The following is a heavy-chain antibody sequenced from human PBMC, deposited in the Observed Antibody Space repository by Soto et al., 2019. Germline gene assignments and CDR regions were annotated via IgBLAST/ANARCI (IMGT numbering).Heavy chain of an antibody. CDR2: IYYSGST. CDR1: GGSISSGAYY. CDR3: ARGYDSSGYWGGLDFDY. D-gene: IGHD3-22*01. V-gene: IGHV4-31*03. Sequence: QVQLQESGPGLVKPSQTLSLTCTVSGGSISSGAYYWSWIRQHPGKGLEWVGSIYYSGSTYHNPSLKSRVSISRDTSKNQFSLKLTSVTSADTAVYYCARGYDSSGYWGGLDFDYWGQGALVTVSS. J-gene: IGHJ4*02.